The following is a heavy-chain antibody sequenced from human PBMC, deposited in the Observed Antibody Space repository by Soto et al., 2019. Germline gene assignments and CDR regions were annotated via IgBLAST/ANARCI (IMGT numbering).Heavy chain of an antibody. CDR3: ARLVPGTWFGDY. J-gene: IGHJ4*02. CDR2: TSDGST. Sequence: EVQLLGSGGGSVQPGGSLRLSCAASGFTFSNYGMTWVRQAPGKGLEWLSATSDGSTFYRESVKGRFTMSRDDSINMLFLHMSSLRAEGTATYYCARLVPGTWFGDYWGQGILVSVSS. V-gene: IGHV3-23*01. CDR1: GFTFSNYG. D-gene: IGHD6-19*01.